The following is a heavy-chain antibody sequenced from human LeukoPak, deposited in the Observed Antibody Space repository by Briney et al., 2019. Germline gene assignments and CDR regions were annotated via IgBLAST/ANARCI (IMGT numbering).Heavy chain of an antibody. CDR2: IYYSGST. CDR1: GGSISSYY. J-gene: IGHJ6*03. Sequence: SETLSLTCTVSGGSISSYYWSWIRQPPGKGLEWIGYIYYSGSTNYNPSLKSRVTISVDTSKNQFSLKLSSVTAADTAVYYCARTDTAMANDYYYYMDVWGKGTTVTVSS. V-gene: IGHV4-59*01. CDR3: ARTDTAMANDYYYYMDV. D-gene: IGHD5-18*01.